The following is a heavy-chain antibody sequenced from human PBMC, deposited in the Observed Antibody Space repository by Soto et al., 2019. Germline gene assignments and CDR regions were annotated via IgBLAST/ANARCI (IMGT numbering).Heavy chain of an antibody. CDR2: VHHSWGS. Sequence: QVQLQESGPGLVKPSETMSLSCTVSGGSISSYYWSWFRQSPGKRMEWIGYVHHSWGSSYNPSLPWRLAITLYKSKRQSSLTLTSVTATDTAVYYCARQGFGPLHGLVDGWGQGTTVPVSS. CDR1: GGSISSYY. CDR3: ARQGFGPLHGLVDG. V-gene: IGHV4-59*08. J-gene: IGHJ6*02. D-gene: IGHD3-10*01.